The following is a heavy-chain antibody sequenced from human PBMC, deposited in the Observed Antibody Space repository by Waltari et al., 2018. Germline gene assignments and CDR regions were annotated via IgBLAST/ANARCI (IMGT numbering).Heavy chain of an antibody. CDR3: ARAPGAGPRDY. Sequence: QVQLVQSVAEVKKPGASVKVSCKASGYTFIGYYMHWVRQAPGQGLEWMGWINPNSGGTAYAKKFQGSITMTWYTSISVAYRELSRLRSDDTAVYYCARAPGAGPRDYWGQGTLVTVSS. CDR2: INPNSGGT. CDR1: GYTFIGYY. D-gene: IGHD1-26*01. V-gene: IGHV1-2*02. J-gene: IGHJ4*02.